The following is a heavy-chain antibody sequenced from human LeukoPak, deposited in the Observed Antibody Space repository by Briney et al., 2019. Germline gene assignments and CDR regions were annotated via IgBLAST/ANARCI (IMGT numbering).Heavy chain of an antibody. CDR2: ISGSGGST. J-gene: IGHJ4*02. CDR3: AKETPRLYCSGGSCYWPPFDY. CDR1: GFTFSSYA. D-gene: IGHD2-15*01. Sequence: PGGSLTLSCAASGFTFSSYAMSWVRQAPGKGLEWVSAISGSGGSTYYADSVKGRFTISRDNSKNTLYLQMNSLRAGDTAVYYCAKETPRLYCSGGSCYWPPFDYWGQGTLVTVSS. V-gene: IGHV3-23*01.